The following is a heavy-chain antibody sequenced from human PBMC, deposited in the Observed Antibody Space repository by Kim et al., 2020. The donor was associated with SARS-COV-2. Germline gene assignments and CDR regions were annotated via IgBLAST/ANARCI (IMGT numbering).Heavy chain of an antibody. D-gene: IGHD2-21*01. CDR2: IKYDGSEK. J-gene: IGHJ4*02. Sequence: GGSLRLSCAVSQFTFSDYWMSWIRQAPGKGLEWASNIKYDGSEKYYVDSVKGRFTISRDSATNSLFLQMNSLRAEDTAVYFCARVARDGYHDYWGRGTRVTVS. V-gene: IGHV3-7*01. CDR3: ARVARDGYHDY. CDR1: QFTFSDYW.